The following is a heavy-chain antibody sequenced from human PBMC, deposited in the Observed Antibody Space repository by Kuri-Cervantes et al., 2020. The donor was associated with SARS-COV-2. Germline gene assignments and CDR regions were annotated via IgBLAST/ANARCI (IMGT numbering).Heavy chain of an antibody. CDR1: GGSFSGYY. CDR2: MNHSGST. CDR3: ARAKRITIFGVVSNFDY. Sequence: SETLSLTCAVYGGSFSGYYWSWIRQPPGKGLEWIGVMNHSGSTNYNPSLKSRVTISVDTSKNQFSLKLSSVTAADTAVYYCARAKRITIFGVVSNFDYWGQGTLVTVSS. V-gene: IGHV4-34*01. D-gene: IGHD3-3*01. J-gene: IGHJ4*02.